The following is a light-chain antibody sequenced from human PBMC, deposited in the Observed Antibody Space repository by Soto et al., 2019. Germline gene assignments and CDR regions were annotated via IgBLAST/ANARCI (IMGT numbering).Light chain of an antibody. CDR3: CSYAGGSMGV. CDR2: EVT. CDR1: SSDVGSYIL. Sequence: QSALTQPASVSGSPGQSITISCTGTSSDVGSYILVSWYQQHSGKAPKLMIYEVTKRPSGVSDRFSGSKSGNTASLTISGLQAEDEADYYCCSYAGGSMGVFGGGTKLTVL. J-gene: IGLJ3*02. V-gene: IGLV2-23*02.